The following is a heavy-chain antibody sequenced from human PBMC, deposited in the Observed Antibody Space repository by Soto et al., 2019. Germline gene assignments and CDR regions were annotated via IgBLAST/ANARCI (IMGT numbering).Heavy chain of an antibody. J-gene: IGHJ5*01. Sequence: QVQLVESGGGVVQPGRSLRLSCAASGFAFSSHGMHWVRQAPGKGLEWVAVIVREGSEQHYADSVKGRFTISRDNSKNTLYLEMNSLRAEDTAVYYCARDDDYDDNGLDSWGQGTLVTVSS. CDR1: GFAFSSHG. CDR3: ARDDDYDDNGLDS. V-gene: IGHV3-33*01. CDR2: IVREGSEQ. D-gene: IGHD4-17*01.